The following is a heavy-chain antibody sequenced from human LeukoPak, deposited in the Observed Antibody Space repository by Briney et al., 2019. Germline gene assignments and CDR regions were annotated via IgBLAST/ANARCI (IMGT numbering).Heavy chain of an antibody. J-gene: IGHJ4*02. CDR1: GGSISSGSYY. Sequence: SQTLSLTCTVSGGSISSGSYYWSWIRQPAGKGLAWIGRMYTSGNTNYNPSLKSRVTISVDTSKNQFSLKLSSVTAADTAVYYCARSTGYYDSSKGYWGQGTLVTVSS. V-gene: IGHV4-61*02. D-gene: IGHD3-22*01. CDR3: ARSTGYYDSSKGY. CDR2: MYTSGNT.